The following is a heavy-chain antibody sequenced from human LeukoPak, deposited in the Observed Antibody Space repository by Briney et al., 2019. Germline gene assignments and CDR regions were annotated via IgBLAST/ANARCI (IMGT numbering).Heavy chain of an antibody. Sequence: SETLSLTCTVSGGSISGSFWSWIRQPAGKGLEWIGRIYPPGSTNYNPSLKSRITMSADTSKKQFSLRLNSVTAADTAVYYCARDSPEYISSSGFPSRAFDIWGQGTMVTVSS. D-gene: IGHD6-6*01. CDR2: IYPPGST. J-gene: IGHJ3*02. CDR3: ARDSPEYISSSGFPSRAFDI. V-gene: IGHV4-4*07. CDR1: GGSISGSF.